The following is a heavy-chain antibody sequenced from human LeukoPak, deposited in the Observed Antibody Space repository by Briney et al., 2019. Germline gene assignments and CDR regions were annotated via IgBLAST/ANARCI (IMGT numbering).Heavy chain of an antibody. V-gene: IGHV3-21*01. CDR2: ITSSSSYI. J-gene: IGHJ4*02. Sequence: GGSLRLSCAASGFTFSGYSVNWVRQAPGKGLEWVSSITSSSSYIYYADSVKGRFTISRDNAKNSLYLQMNSLRAEDTAVYYCARDSDVGYWGQGTLVTVSS. CDR3: ARDSDVGY. CDR1: GFTFSGYS.